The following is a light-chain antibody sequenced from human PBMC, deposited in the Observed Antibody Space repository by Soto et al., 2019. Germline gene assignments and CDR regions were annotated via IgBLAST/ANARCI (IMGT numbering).Light chain of an antibody. CDR2: TAS. CDR1: QGIGSY. J-gene: IGKJ1*01. V-gene: IGKV1-9*01. CDR3: QQRHSYPIT. Sequence: DIQLTQSPSFLSASVGDRVTITCRASQGIGSYLAWYQQKPGKAPKLLIYTASTLQSGVPSTFSGSGSGTEFTLTISSLQPEDCATYYCQQRHSYPITFGQGTKVDIK.